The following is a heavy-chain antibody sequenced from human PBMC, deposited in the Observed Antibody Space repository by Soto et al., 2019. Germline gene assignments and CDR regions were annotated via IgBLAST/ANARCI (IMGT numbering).Heavy chain of an antibody. J-gene: IGHJ4*02. D-gene: IGHD3-22*01. V-gene: IGHV3-48*03. CDR3: ARNYYYDSSGYYPSHFDY. Sequence: PGGSLRLSCAASGFTFSSYEMNWVRQAPGKGLEWVSYISSSGSTIYYADSVKGRFTISRDNAKNSLYLQMNSLRAEDTAVYYCARNYYYDSSGYYPSHFDYWGQGTLVTVSS. CDR2: ISSSGSTI. CDR1: GFTFSSYE.